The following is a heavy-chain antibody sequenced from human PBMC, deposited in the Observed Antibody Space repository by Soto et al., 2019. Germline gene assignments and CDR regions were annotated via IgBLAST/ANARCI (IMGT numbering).Heavy chain of an antibody. D-gene: IGHD5-18*01. CDR1: GFTFSSYW. Sequence: GGSLRLSCAASGFTFSSYWMHWVRQAPGKGLVWVSRINSDGSSTSYADSVKGRFTISRDNAKNTLYLQMNSLRAEDTAVYYCAREGYSYGPFGYYYYMDVWGKGTTVTVSS. CDR2: INSDGSST. V-gene: IGHV3-74*01. CDR3: AREGYSYGPFGYYYYMDV. J-gene: IGHJ6*03.